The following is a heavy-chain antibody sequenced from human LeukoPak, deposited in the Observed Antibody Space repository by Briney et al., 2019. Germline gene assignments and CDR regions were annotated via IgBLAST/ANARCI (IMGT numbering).Heavy chain of an antibody. D-gene: IGHD4-11*01. CDR3: ARVPGGTTVTSYVDY. CDR2: INHSGST. CDR1: GGSFSGYY. J-gene: IGHJ4*02. Sequence: SETLSLTCAVYGGSFSGYYWSWIRQPPGKGLEWMGEINHSGSTNYNPSLKSRVTISVDTSKNQFSLKLSSVNAAVTAVYYCARVPGGTTVTSYVDYWGQGTLVTVSS. V-gene: IGHV4-34*01.